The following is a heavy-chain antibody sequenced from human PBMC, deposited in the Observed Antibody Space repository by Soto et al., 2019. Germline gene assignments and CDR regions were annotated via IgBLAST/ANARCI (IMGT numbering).Heavy chain of an antibody. Sequence: PSETLSLTCTVSGGSISSGGYYRSWIRQHPGKGLEWIGYIYYSGSTYYNPSLKSRVTISVDTSKNQFSLKLSSVTAADTAVYYWARDLGGGDYGDYLGEYYYYYGMDVWGQGTTVTVSS. CDR3: ARDLGGGDYGDYLGEYYYYYGMDV. CDR2: IYYSGST. V-gene: IGHV4-31*03. J-gene: IGHJ6*02. D-gene: IGHD4-17*01. CDR1: GGSISSGGYY.